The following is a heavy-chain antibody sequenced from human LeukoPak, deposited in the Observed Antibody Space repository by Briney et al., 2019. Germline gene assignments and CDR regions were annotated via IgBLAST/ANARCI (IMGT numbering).Heavy chain of an antibody. CDR1: GFTFNSYG. CDR2: LRYDGSNK. V-gene: IGHV3-30*02. J-gene: IGHJ5*02. CDR3: ARDLTLRTGYCSSTSCPGWFDP. Sequence: PGGSLRLSCAASGFTFNSYGMHWVRQAPGKGLEWVAFLRYDGSNKYYADSVKGRFTISRDNSKNTLYLQMNSLRAEDTAVYYCARDLTLRTGYCSSTSCPGWFDPWGQGTLVTVSS. D-gene: IGHD2-2*03.